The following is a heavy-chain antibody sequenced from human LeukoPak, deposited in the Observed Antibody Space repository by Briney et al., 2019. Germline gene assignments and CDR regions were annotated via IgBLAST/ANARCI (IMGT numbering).Heavy chain of an antibody. Sequence: PSETLSPTCAVYGGSFSGYYWSWIRQPPGKGLEWIGEINHSGSTNYNPSLKSRVTISVDTSKNQFSLKLSSVTAADTAVYYCASSGSWYIDYWGQGTLVTVSS. D-gene: IGHD6-13*01. V-gene: IGHV4-34*01. J-gene: IGHJ4*02. CDR2: INHSGST. CDR3: ASSGSWYIDY. CDR1: GGSFSGYY.